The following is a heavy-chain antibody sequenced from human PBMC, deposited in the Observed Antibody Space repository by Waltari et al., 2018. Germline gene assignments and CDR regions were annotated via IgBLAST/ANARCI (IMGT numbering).Heavy chain of an antibody. J-gene: IGHJ4*02. CDR3: ARVRRKGIAAAGYYFDY. Sequence: QVQLVQSGAEVKKPGDSVKVSCKASGYTFTGYYMDWVRQAPGQGLEWMGRINPNSGGTNYAPQFQGMVTMTRDTSISTAYMGLSRLRSDDTAVYYCARVRRKGIAAAGYYFDYWGQGTLVTVSS. V-gene: IGHV1-2*06. CDR2: INPNSGGT. D-gene: IGHD6-13*01. CDR1: GYTFTGYY.